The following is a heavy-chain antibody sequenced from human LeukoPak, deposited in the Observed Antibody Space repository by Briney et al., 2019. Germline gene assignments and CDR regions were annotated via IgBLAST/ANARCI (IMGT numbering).Heavy chain of an antibody. Sequence: GGSLRLSCTASVFSFSGHGMHWARQLPGKGLVWVLRISPTGSTTSYADSVKGRFTVSRDNAKNTLYLQVNNLRAEDTAVYYCARGPNSNWSGLDFWGQGTLLTVSS. CDR3: ARGPNSNWSGLDF. V-gene: IGHV3-74*01. J-gene: IGHJ4*02. D-gene: IGHD6-6*01. CDR2: ISPTGSTT. CDR1: VFSFSGHG.